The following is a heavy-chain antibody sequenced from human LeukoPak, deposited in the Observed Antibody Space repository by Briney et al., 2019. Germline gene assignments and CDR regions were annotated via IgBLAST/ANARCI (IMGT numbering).Heavy chain of an antibody. V-gene: IGHV4-61*02. D-gene: IGHD6-19*01. Sequence: PSETLSLTCTVSGGSISSGNYYWSWIRQPAGKGLEWIGRIYTSGSTNYNPSLKSRVTTSVDTSKNQFSLKLSSVTAADTAVYYCARDPGSGWYGVDYWGQGTLITVSS. CDR1: GGSISSGNYY. CDR2: IYTSGST. CDR3: ARDPGSGWYGVDY. J-gene: IGHJ4*02.